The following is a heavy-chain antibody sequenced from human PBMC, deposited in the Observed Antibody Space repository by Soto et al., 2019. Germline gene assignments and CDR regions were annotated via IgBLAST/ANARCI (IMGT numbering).Heavy chain of an antibody. CDR2: IYHSGST. Sequence: QVQLQESGPGLVKPSGTLSLTCAVSGGSISSSNWWSWVRQPPGKGLEWIGEIYHSGSTNYNPSLKSRVTISVDKSKNQFSLKLSSVTAADTAVYYCARDRGYSSGWYGVTGFDYWGQGTLVTVSS. CDR3: ARDRGYSSGWYGVTGFDY. J-gene: IGHJ4*02. D-gene: IGHD6-19*01. CDR1: GGSISSSNW. V-gene: IGHV4-4*02.